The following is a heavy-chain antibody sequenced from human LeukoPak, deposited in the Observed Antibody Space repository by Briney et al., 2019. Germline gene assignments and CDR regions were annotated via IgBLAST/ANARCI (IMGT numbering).Heavy chain of an antibody. D-gene: IGHD6-13*01. Sequence: ASVKVSCKASGYTFTGYYMHWVRQAPGQGLEWMGWINPNSGGTNYAQKFQGWVTMTRDTSISTAYMELSRLRSDDTAVYYCARLHSYSSSWYGGQGWFDPWGQGTLVTVSS. CDR2: INPNSGGT. V-gene: IGHV1-2*04. CDR3: ARLHSYSSSWYGGQGWFDP. CDR1: GYTFTGYY. J-gene: IGHJ5*02.